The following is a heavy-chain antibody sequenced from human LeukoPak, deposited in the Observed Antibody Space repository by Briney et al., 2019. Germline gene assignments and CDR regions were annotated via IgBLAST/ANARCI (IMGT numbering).Heavy chain of an antibody. Sequence: ASVKVSCKASGYTITSYYMHRVRQAPGQGLEWMGIINPSGGSTSYEQKFQGRVTMTRDMSTSTVYMELSSLRSEDTAVYYCARGRWSPPFDFWGQGTLVTVSS. CDR1: GYTITSYY. CDR2: INPSGGST. V-gene: IGHV1-46*01. CDR3: ARGRWSPPFDF. J-gene: IGHJ4*02. D-gene: IGHD4-23*01.